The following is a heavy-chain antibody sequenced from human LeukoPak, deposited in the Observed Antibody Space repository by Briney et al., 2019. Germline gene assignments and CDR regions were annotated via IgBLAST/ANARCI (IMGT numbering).Heavy chain of an antibody. CDR1: GFTFSSYA. Sequence: PGGSLRLSCAASGFTFSSYAMSWVRQAPGKGLEWVSAISGSGGSTYYADSVKGRFTISRDNSKNTLYLQMNSLRAEDTAVYYCAKGYHPGLDGSEVDAFDIWGQGTMVTVSS. J-gene: IGHJ3*02. CDR2: ISGSGGST. V-gene: IGHV3-23*01. D-gene: IGHD2-2*01. CDR3: AKGYHPGLDGSEVDAFDI.